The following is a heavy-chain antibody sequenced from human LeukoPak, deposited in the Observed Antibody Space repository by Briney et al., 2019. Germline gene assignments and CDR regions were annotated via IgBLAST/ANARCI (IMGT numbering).Heavy chain of an antibody. V-gene: IGHV3-48*03. CDR1: GFTFSSYE. J-gene: IGHJ4*02. CDR2: ISSSGSTI. CDR3: ARTTVTTFLYFDY. D-gene: IGHD4-17*01. Sequence: PGGSLRLSCAASGFTFSSYEMNWVRQAPGKGLEWVSYISSSGSTIYYADSVKGRFTISRDNAKNSLYLQMNSLRAEDTAVYYCARTTVTTFLYFDYWGQGTLVTVSS.